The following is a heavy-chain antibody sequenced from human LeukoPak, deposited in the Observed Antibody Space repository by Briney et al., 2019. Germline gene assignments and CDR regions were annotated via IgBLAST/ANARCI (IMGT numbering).Heavy chain of an antibody. CDR3: ARGGGLDV. CDR1: GFTFSTYV. V-gene: IGHV3-23*01. CDR2: ISGSGETT. J-gene: IGHJ6*02. D-gene: IGHD3-16*01. Sequence: GGSLRLSCAASGFTFSTYVMSWVRQAPGKGLELVSGISGSGETTYYADSVRGRFTISRDNSKNTLYLQMNSLRVGDSAVYYCARGGGLDVWGQGATVTVSS.